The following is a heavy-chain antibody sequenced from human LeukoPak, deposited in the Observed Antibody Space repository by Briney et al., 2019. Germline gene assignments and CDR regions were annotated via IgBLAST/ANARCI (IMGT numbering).Heavy chain of an antibody. CDR3: ARDVQWLRFVFDY. Sequence: SGGSLRLSCAASGFTFSSYGMHWVRQAPGKGLEWVSYISSSSGTIYYADSVKGRFTISRDNAKNSLYLQMNSLRDEDTAVYYCARDVQWLRFVFDYWGQGTLVTVSS. CDR1: GFTFSSYG. CDR2: ISSSSGTI. V-gene: IGHV3-48*02. D-gene: IGHD5-12*01. J-gene: IGHJ4*02.